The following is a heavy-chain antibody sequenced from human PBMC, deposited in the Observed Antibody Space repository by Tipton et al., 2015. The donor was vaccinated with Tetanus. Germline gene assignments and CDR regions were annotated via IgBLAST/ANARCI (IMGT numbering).Heavy chain of an antibody. V-gene: IGHV3-7*03. D-gene: IGHD6-19*01. CDR3: AKRGQQWVVSSYFDS. Sequence: SLRLSCAASGSTFREYWMSWVRQAPGKGLEWVANIQNDGGETYHLESVRGRFTISRDNGKNTVFLQMNSLRAEDTAVYFCAKRGQQWVVSSYFDSWGQGTLVAVSS. CDR1: GSTFREYW. CDR2: IQNDGGET. J-gene: IGHJ4*02.